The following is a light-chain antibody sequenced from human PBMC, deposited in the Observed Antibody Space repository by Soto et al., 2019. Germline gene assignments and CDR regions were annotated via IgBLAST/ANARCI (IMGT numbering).Light chain of an antibody. CDR3: QQDKSYPTCT. Sequence: AXVGDRVTITCRASQSISSWLAWYQQKRGKGPNLLIYKASXLEIGVPSRFRGSGSGTDFTPTTSSLQPDDFATYHCQQDKSYPTCTFAQGTKVEIK. CDR2: KAS. J-gene: IGKJ1*01. V-gene: IGKV1-5*03. CDR1: QSISSW.